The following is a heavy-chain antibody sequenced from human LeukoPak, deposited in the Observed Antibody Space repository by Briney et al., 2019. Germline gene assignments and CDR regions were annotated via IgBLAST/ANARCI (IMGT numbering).Heavy chain of an antibody. J-gene: IGHJ4*02. CDR3: ATDFCEAKVRGVITPGAFDY. Sequence: GASVTVSFKVSGYTLTELSMHWVRQAPGKGLEWMGGFDPEDGETIYAQKFQGRVTMTEDTSTDTAYMELSSLRSEDTAVYYCATDFCEAKVRGVITPGAFDYWGQGTLVTVSS. V-gene: IGHV1-24*01. D-gene: IGHD3-10*01. CDR1: GYTLTELS. CDR2: FDPEDGET.